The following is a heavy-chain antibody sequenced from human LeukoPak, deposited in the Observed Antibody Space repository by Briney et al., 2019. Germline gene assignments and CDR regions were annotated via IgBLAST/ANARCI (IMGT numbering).Heavy chain of an antibody. J-gene: IGHJ4*02. CDR1: GGSISDYY. CDR2: VYYTGSA. CDR3: ARDLVLWFGEPAGGD. Sequence: SETLSLTCTVSGGSISDYYWSWIRQPPGKGLEWIAYVYYTGSANRNPSLERRVTISVDTSKNHFSLKLSSVTAADTAVYYCARDLVLWFGEPAGGDWGQGTLVTVSS. V-gene: IGHV4-59*12. D-gene: IGHD3-10*01.